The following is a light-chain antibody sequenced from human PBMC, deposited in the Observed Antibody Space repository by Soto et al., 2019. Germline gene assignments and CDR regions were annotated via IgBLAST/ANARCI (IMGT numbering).Light chain of an antibody. J-gene: IGKJ4*01. Sequence: EIVLTQSPATISLSPGKRATLSCRASQSVSSYLAWYQQKPGQAPRLLIYDASDRATGIPARFSGSGSGTDFTLTISSLEPEDFAVYYCQQRNSWPLTFGGGTKVEIK. CDR3: QQRNSWPLT. V-gene: IGKV3-11*01. CDR1: QSVSSY. CDR2: DAS.